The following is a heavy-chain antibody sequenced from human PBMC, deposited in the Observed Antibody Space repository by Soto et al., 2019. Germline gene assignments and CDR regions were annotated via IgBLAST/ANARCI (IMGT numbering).Heavy chain of an antibody. Sequence: QVQLVESGGGVVQPGRSLRLSCAASGFTFSSYGMHWVRQAPGKGLEWVAVIWYDGSNKYYADSVKGRFTISRDNSKNTLYLQMNSLRAEDTAAYYCARDRYVKTDDGAMGYWGQGTLVTVSS. CDR2: IWYDGSNK. V-gene: IGHV3-33*01. CDR1: GFTFSSYG. D-gene: IGHD3-16*01. CDR3: ARDRYVKTDDGAMGY. J-gene: IGHJ4*02.